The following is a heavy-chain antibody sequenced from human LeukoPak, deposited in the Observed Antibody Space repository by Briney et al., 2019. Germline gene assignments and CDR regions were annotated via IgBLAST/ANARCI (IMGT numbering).Heavy chain of an antibody. V-gene: IGHV1-18*01. CDR2: TSAYNGNT. CDR3: ARGRTYYDILTADYDAFDT. CDR1: GYTFTSYG. J-gene: IGHJ3*02. D-gene: IGHD3-9*01. Sequence: ASVKVSCKASGYTFTSYGISWVRQAPGQGLEWMGWTSAYNGNTNYAQKLQGRVTMTTDTSTSTAYMELRSLRSDDTAVYYCARGRTYYDILTADYDAFDTWGQGTMVTVSS.